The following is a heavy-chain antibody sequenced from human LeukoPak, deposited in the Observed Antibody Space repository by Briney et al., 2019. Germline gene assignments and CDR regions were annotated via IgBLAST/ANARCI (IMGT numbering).Heavy chain of an antibody. CDR1: GFTFNNYW. CDR3: ARGLRGGEYYFDY. J-gene: IGHJ4*02. CDR2: INQDGSGK. V-gene: IGHV3-7*01. Sequence: GGSLRLSCAASGFTFNNYWMHWLRQAPGKGLEWVANINQDGSGKNFVDSVKGRFTISRDNANNSLYLQMNSLRAEDTAVYYCARGLRGGEYYFDYWGQGTLVTVSS. D-gene: IGHD3-16*01.